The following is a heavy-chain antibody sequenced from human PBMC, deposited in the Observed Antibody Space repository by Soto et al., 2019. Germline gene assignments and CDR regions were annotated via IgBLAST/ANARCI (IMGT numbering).Heavy chain of an antibody. Sequence: GGSLRLSCAASGFPFSSYGMHWVRQAPGKGLEWVAVISYDGSNKYYADSVKGRFTISRDNSKNTLYLQMNSLRAEDTAVYYCAKVVPAAMPYYYYGMDVWGQGTTVTVSS. CDR2: ISYDGSNK. CDR3: AKVVPAAMPYYYYGMDV. V-gene: IGHV3-30*18. J-gene: IGHJ6*02. CDR1: GFPFSSYG. D-gene: IGHD2-2*01.